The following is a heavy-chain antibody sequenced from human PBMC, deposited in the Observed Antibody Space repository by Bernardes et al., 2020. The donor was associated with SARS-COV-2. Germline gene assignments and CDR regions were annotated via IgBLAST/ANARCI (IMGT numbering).Heavy chain of an antibody. J-gene: IGHJ6*02. D-gene: IGHD6-19*01. Sequence: ASVKVSCKASGYKFTSFGISWVRQAPGQSPEWMGWISVFNGNTNYAQKFQDRVTMTTDTSTSTAHMELRSLTSDDTAVYYCARFGGWNGMDVWGQGTTVTVSS. CDR3: ARFGGWNGMDV. V-gene: IGHV1-18*01. CDR1: GYKFTSFG. CDR2: ISVFNGNT.